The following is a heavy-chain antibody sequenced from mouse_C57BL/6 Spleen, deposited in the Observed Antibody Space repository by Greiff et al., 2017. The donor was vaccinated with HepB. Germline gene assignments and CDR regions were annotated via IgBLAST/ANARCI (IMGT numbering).Heavy chain of an antibody. CDR1: GYTFTDYE. CDR2: IDPETGGT. Sequence: VQLQQSGAELVRPGASVTLSCKASGYTFTDYEMHWVKQTPVHGLEWIGAIDPETGGTAYNQKFKGKAILTADKSSSTAYMELRSLTSEDSAVYYCTRDYGNYEDYAMDYWGQGTSVTVSS. D-gene: IGHD2-1*01. V-gene: IGHV1-15*01. J-gene: IGHJ4*01. CDR3: TRDYGNYEDYAMDY.